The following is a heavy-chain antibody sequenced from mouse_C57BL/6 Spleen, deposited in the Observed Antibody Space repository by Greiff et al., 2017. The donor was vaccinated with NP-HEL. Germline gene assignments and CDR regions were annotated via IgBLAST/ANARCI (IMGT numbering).Heavy chain of an antibody. CDR2: IDPSGSYT. V-gene: IGHV1-69*01. CDR3: VHTIVTRFVY. Sequence: QVQLQQPGAELVMPGASVKLSCKASGYTFTSYWMHWVKQRPGQGLEWIGEIDPSGSYTNYNQKFKGKSTLTVDKSSSTAYMQLSSLTSEDSAVYYCVHTIVTRFVYWGQGTLLTVSA. D-gene: IGHD2-12*01. J-gene: IGHJ3*01. CDR1: GYTFTSYW.